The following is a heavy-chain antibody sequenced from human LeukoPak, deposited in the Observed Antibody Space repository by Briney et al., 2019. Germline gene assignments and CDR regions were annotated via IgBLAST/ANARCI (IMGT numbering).Heavy chain of an antibody. V-gene: IGHV4-4*07. CDR3: AREKQLGPHNWFDP. CDR1: GGSISSCY. CDR2: IYTSGST. J-gene: IGHJ5*02. Sequence: PSETLSLTCTVSGGSISSCYWSWIRQPAGKGLEWIGRIYTSGSTNYNPSLKSRVTLSVDTSKNQFSLKLSSVTAADTAVYYCAREKQLGPHNWFDPWGQGTLVTVSS. D-gene: IGHD1-1*01.